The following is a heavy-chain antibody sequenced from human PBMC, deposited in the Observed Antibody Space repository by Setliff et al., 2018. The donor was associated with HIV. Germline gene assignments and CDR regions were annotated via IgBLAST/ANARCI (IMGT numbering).Heavy chain of an antibody. V-gene: IGHV1-2*06. Sequence: ASVKVSCKTSGYTFTAYYIHWVRQAPGQGLEWMGRIIPNSGGTNYAQKFQGRVTMTRDTSISTAYMELSRLKSDDTAVYYCARVRGHCTGGGCYSDYYGMDVWGQGTTVTVSS. CDR3: ARVRGHCTGGGCYSDYYGMDV. J-gene: IGHJ6*02. CDR1: GYTFTAYY. CDR2: IIPNSGGT. D-gene: IGHD2-8*02.